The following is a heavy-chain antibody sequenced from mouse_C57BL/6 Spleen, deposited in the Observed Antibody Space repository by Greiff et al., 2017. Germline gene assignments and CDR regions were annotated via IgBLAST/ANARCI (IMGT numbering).Heavy chain of an antibody. CDR2: ISSGGSYT. D-gene: IGHD2-12*01. CDR1: GFTFSSYG. V-gene: IGHV5-6*01. Sequence: EVMLVESGGDLVKPGGSLKLSCAASGFTFSSYGMSWVRQTPDTRLEWVATISSGGSYTYYPDSVKGRFTISRDNAKNTLYLQMRSLKSDDTAMYYFARHAYYSHPCDYFGSWGQGATLTVSS. CDR3: ARHAYYSHPCDYFGS. J-gene: IGHJ2*01.